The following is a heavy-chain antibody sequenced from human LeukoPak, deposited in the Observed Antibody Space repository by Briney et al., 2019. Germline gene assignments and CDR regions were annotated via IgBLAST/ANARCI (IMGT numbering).Heavy chain of an antibody. D-gene: IGHD4-17*01. CDR3: ARDHDYGDYSGYYYYYMDV. Sequence: GGSLRLSCAASGFTFSSYSMNWVRQAPGKGLEWVSSISSSSSYIYYADSVKGRFTISRDNAKNSLYLQMNSLRAEDTAVYYCARDHDYGDYSGYYYYYMDVWGKGITVTISS. CDR2: ISSSSSYI. J-gene: IGHJ6*03. CDR1: GFTFSSYS. V-gene: IGHV3-21*01.